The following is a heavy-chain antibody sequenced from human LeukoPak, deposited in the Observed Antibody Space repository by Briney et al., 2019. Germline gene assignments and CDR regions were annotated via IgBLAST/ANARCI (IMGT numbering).Heavy chain of an antibody. V-gene: IGHV1-69*13. CDR3: AREDTATFDY. D-gene: IGHD5-18*01. CDR1: GGTFSSYA. CDR2: IIPIFGTA. Sequence: ASVKVSCKASGGTFSSYAISWVRQAPGQGLEWMGGIIPIFGTANYAQKFQGRVTITADESTSTAYMELSSLRSEDTAVYYRAREDTATFDYWGQGTLVTVSS. J-gene: IGHJ4*02.